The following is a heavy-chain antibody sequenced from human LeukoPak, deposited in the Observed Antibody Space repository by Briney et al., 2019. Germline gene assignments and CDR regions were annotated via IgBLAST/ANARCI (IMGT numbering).Heavy chain of an antibody. CDR1: GYTFTKYD. J-gene: IGHJ6*02. D-gene: IGHD3/OR15-3a*01. CDR3: ARGLVVDFWTPGNYYYYGMDV. CDR2: MNPNSGQA. Sequence: ASVKVSCKASGYTFTKYDISWVRQATGQGLEWVGWMNPNSGQAVYAQKFQGRATLTRNTSLNTLYMELSSLRSEDTAVYYCARGLVVDFWTPGNYYYYGMDVWGQGTTVTVSS. V-gene: IGHV1-8*01.